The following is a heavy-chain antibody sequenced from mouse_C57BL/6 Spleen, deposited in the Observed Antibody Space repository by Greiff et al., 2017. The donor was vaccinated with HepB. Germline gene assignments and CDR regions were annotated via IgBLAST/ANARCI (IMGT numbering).Heavy chain of an antibody. CDR2: IYPGDGDT. Sequence: VQLQQSGPELVKPGASVKISCKASGYAFSSSWMNWVKQRPGKGLEWIGRIYPGDGDTNYNGKFKGKATLTADKSSSTAYMQLSSLTSEDSAVYCCARWHYYGSSYWYFDVWGTGTTVTVSS. D-gene: IGHD1-1*01. J-gene: IGHJ1*03. V-gene: IGHV1-82*01. CDR1: GYAFSSSW. CDR3: ARWHYYGSSYWYFDV.